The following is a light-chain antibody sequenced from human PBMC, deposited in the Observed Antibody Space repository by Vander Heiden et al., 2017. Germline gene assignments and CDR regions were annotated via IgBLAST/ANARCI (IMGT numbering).Light chain of an antibody. CDR1: SSNIGAGYD. V-gene: IGLV1-40*01. CDR2: GNS. J-gene: IGLJ3*02. CDR3: QSYDSSLSGSV. Sequence: QSVLTQPPSVSGAPGQRVTISCTGSSSNIGAGYDVPWYQQLPVTAPKLLIYGNSNRPSGVPDRFSGSKSGTSASLAITGLQAEDGADYYCQSYDSSLSGSVFGGGTKLTVL.